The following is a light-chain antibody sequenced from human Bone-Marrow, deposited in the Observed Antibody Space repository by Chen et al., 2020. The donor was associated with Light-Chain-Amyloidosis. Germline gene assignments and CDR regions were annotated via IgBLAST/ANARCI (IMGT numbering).Light chain of an antibody. CDR3: QVWDRSSDRPV. V-gene: IGLV3-1*01. Sequence: SYELTQPPSVSVSPGQTASITCSGDKLGDQYACLYQQKPGQSPVLVIYQDSKRPSGIPERFSGSNSGNTATLTISGTQAMDEADYYCQVWDRSSDRPVFGGGTKLTVL. CDR1: KLGDQY. CDR2: QDS. J-gene: IGLJ3*02.